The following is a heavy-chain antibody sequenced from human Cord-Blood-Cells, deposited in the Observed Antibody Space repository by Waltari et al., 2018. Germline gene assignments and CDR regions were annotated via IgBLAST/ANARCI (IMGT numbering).Heavy chain of an antibody. J-gene: IGHJ5*02. V-gene: IGHV1-69*06. CDR3: ARDPKASVVYANNWFDP. D-gene: IGHD2-8*02. CDR1: GVTFSSYG. Sequence: QVQLVQSGTEVKKPGSSVKVSCKASGVTFSSYGNSWVRQAPGPGREWMGGIIPIFGTANYAQKFQGRVTITADKSTSTAYMELSSLRSEDTAVYYCARDPKASVVYANNWFDPWGQGTLVTVSS. CDR2: IIPIFGTA.